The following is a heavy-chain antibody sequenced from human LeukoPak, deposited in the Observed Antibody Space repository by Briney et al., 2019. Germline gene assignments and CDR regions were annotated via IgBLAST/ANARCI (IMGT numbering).Heavy chain of an antibody. Sequence: GGSLRLSCAASGFSFSGFGMNWIRQAPGKGLEWISYIGSSGSAGGNIYYAVSVKGRFTVSRDNAKDSLFLQMNRLRAEDTAVYYCGRDFGLTGTKRSFDIWGQGTMVTVSS. V-gene: IGHV3-48*04. CDR3: GRDFGLTGTKRSFDI. D-gene: IGHD1-7*01. CDR1: GFSFSGFG. CDR2: IGSSGSAGGNI. J-gene: IGHJ3*02.